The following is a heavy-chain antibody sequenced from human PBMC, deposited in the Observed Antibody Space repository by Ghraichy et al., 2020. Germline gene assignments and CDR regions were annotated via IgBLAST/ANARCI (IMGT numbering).Heavy chain of an antibody. J-gene: IGHJ6*02. V-gene: IGHV3-23*01. CDR1: GFTFSNYV. Sequence: LRLSCAASGFTFSNYVMSWVRQAPGKGLEWVSAISGSGGSTYYTESLKGRFTISRDNSKNTLILQMNSLRAEDTAVYYCAKGIAAGTTTISYYYNGMDIWGQGTKVTVSS. CDR3: AKGIAAGTTTISYYYNGMDI. CDR2: ISGSGGST. D-gene: IGHD6-13*01.